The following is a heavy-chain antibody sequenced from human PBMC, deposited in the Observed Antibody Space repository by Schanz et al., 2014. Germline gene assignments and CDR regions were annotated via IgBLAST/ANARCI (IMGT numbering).Heavy chain of an antibody. CDR1: GFTLTSHF. CDR3: ARGSCTASGCYDAFDL. CDR2: INPIDGST. D-gene: IGHD2-2*01. J-gene: IGHJ3*01. Sequence: QLVQSGAEVKKPGASVKVSCKASGFTLTSHFMHWLRQAPGQGLEWMGLINPIDGSTTYVWGVHGRHTMTRDTSTTTVYMALSTLRSEDTAVYYCARGSCTASGCYDAFDLWGQGTLVTVSS. V-gene: IGHV1-46*01.